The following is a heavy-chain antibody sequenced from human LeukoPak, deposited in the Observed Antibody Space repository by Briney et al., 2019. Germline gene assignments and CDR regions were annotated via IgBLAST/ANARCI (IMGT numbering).Heavy chain of an antibody. Sequence: GGSLRLSCAASGFPFSNAWVSWVRQAPGKGLEWVSAISGSGGSTYYADSVKGRFTISRDNSKNTLYLQMNSLRAEDTAVYYCAKDLVPLRFLEWSYYYYGMDVWGQGTTVTVSS. J-gene: IGHJ6*02. D-gene: IGHD3-3*01. CDR2: ISGSGGST. CDR3: AKDLVPLRFLEWSYYYYGMDV. CDR1: GFPFSNAW. V-gene: IGHV3-23*01.